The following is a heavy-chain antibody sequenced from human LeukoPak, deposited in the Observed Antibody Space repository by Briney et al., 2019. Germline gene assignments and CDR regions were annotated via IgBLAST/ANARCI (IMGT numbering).Heavy chain of an antibody. V-gene: IGHV3-30*03. CDR1: GFTFSSYG. Sequence: PGGSLRLSCAASGFTFSSYGMHWVRQAPGKGLEWVAVISYDGSNKYYADSVKGRFTISRDNSKNTLYLQMNSLRAEDTAVYYCARGAHSSGWYFDYWGQGTLVTVSS. D-gene: IGHD6-19*01. CDR2: ISYDGSNK. J-gene: IGHJ4*02. CDR3: ARGAHSSGWYFDY.